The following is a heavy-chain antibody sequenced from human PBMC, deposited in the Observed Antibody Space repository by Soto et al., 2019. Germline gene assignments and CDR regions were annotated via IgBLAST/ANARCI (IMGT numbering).Heavy chain of an antibody. Sequence: QVQLQESGPGLMKPSETLSLTCTFSGGPISSYHWSWIRQTPGKGLEWIGYIHYSGSTNYNPSLRSRVTISIDTSSYQFSLRLSSVTAADTAVYYYTRDRSNRVGYKYRGQGAFVIVSS. CDR1: GGPISSYH. J-gene: IGHJ4*02. V-gene: IGHV4-59*01. D-gene: IGHD1-20*01. CDR2: IHYSGST. CDR3: TRDRSNRVGYKY.